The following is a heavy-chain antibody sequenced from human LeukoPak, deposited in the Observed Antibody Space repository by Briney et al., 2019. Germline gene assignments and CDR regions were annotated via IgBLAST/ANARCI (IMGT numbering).Heavy chain of an antibody. J-gene: IGHJ4*02. CDR2: IDQDGREK. CDR1: AFRFSNSW. D-gene: IGHD6-25*01. CDR3: ARERQGSSDYDGKESFDY. Sequence: GGSLKLSCVGSAFRFSNSWMSWVRHVPGKGLEWVANIDQDGREKNYVDSVKGRFTISRDNGQSSLYLEMHSLRAEDKAVYYCARERQGSSDYDGKESFDYWGQGTLVTISS. V-gene: IGHV3-7*01.